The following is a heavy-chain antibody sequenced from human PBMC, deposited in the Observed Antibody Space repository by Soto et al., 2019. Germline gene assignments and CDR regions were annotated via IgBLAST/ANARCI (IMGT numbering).Heavy chain of an antibody. D-gene: IGHD3-3*01. CDR2: IYYSGST. CDR1: GGSISSYY. CDR3: ARVLGSEWLLPHYYYYGKDV. V-gene: IGHV4-59*01. J-gene: IGHJ6*02. Sequence: SETLSLTCTVSGGSISSYYWSWIRQPPGKGLEWIGYIYYSGSTNYNPSLKSRVTISVDTSKNQFSLKLSSVTAADTAVYYCARVLGSEWLLPHYYYYGKDVWGQGTTVTVSS.